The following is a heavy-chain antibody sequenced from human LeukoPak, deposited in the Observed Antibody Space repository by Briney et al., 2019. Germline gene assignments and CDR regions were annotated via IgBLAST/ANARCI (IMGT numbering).Heavy chain of an antibody. J-gene: IGHJ4*02. V-gene: IGHV3-23*01. CDR1: GFTFSSYA. D-gene: IGHD3-22*01. Sequence: GGSLRLSCAASGFTFSSYAMSWVRQAPGKGLEWVSAINSAGSTYYGDSVRGRFTISRDNSKNVLYLQMNSLRAEDTAVYYCARETYYYDSSGYKRGGHFDYWGQGTLVTVSS. CDR3: ARETYYYDSSGYKRGGHFDY. CDR2: INSAGST.